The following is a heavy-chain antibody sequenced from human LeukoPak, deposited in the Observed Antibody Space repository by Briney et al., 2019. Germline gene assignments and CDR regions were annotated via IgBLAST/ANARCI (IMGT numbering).Heavy chain of an antibody. CDR1: GFTFSSYA. Sequence: GGSLRLFCAAYGFTFSSYAMSWGRQAPGRGLESVTAISGSGGSTYYADSVKGRFTISRENSRNTLYLQMNSLRAEDTAVYYCAKVSPIFYYGMDVWGKGTTVTVSS. J-gene: IGHJ6*04. V-gene: IGHV3-23*01. CDR2: ISGSGGST. CDR3: AKVSPIFYYGMDV. D-gene: IGHD2-21*01.